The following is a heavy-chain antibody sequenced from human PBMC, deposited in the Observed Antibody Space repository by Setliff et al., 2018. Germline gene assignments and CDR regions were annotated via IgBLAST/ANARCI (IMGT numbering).Heavy chain of an antibody. CDR1: GFTFSSYS. J-gene: IGHJ6*03. D-gene: IGHD2-2*01. CDR3: ARVEGVPAPYYMDV. Sequence: GESLKISCAASGFTFSSYSMNWVRQAPGKGLEWVSYISSSSSSTIYYADSVKGRFTISRDNAKNSLYLQMNSLRAEDTAVYYCARVEGVPAPYYMDVWGKGTTVTVSS. V-gene: IGHV3-48*01. CDR2: ISSSSSSTI.